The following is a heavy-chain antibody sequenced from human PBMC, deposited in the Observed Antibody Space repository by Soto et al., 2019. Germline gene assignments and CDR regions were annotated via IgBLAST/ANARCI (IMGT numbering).Heavy chain of an antibody. J-gene: IGHJ4*02. CDR1: GFTISSNA. D-gene: IGHD2-15*01. CDR3: AKSQEVGAHFFDS. V-gene: IGHV3-23*01. CDR2: ISDRGDTT. Sequence: GGSLRLSCAASGFTISSNAMYWVRQAPGKGLEWVSGISDRGDTTHYADSVKGRFTISRDNAKNSLSLQMNSLRAGDMAVYFCAKSQEVGAHFFDSWGQGTQVTVSS.